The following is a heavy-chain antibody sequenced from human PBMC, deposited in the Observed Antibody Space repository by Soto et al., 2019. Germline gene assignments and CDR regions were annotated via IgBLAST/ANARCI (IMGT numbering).Heavy chain of an antibody. CDR3: ARRERAAGTDWWFDP. CDR1: GGSISSSSFH. J-gene: IGHJ5*02. Sequence: QLQLQESGPGLVKPSETLSLTCTVSGGSISSSSFHWGWIRQPPGKGLEWIGSIYYSGSTYYSPSLKSRVTISVDASKNQFSLKLSSVTAADTAVYYCARRERAAGTDWWFDPWGQGTLVTISS. V-gene: IGHV4-39*01. CDR2: IYYSGST. D-gene: IGHD6-13*01.